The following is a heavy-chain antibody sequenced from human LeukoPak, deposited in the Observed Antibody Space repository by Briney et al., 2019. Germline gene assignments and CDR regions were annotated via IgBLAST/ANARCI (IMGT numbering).Heavy chain of an antibody. D-gene: IGHD3-22*01. CDR2: MNQDGGEK. Sequence: PGGSLRLSCIASGFTFSNYWMRWVRQAPGKGLEWVANMNQDGGEKYYVDSVKGRFTISRDNVKNSLYLQMNSLRAEDTAIYHCARADDSSGYRPSDYWGQGTLVTVSS. CDR1: GFTFSNYW. CDR3: ARADDSSGYRPSDY. J-gene: IGHJ4*02. V-gene: IGHV3-7*04.